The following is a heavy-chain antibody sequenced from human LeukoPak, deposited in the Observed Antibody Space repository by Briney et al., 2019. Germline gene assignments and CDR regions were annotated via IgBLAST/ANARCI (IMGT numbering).Heavy chain of an antibody. CDR2: ISPTGYTI. D-gene: IGHD3-10*01. V-gene: IGHV3-48*03. CDR1: TFSFSNYE. CDR3: ARVGYHGSGSFDY. J-gene: IGHJ4*02. Sequence: GGSLRLSCAASTFSFSNYEMNWVRQAPGQGLEWVSYISPTGYTIYYADSVKGRFTISRDSAKNSLYLQMSSLRAEDTAVYYCARVGYHGSGSFDYWGQGTLDTVSS.